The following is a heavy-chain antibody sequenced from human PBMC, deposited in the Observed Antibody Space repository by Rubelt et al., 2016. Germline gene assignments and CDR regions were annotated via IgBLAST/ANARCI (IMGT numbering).Heavy chain of an antibody. V-gene: IGHV1-2*02. D-gene: IGHD3-22*01. CDR3: ARFAIGGHSSGYLFDY. CDR1: GYTFTGYY. J-gene: IGHJ4*02. Sequence: QVQLVQSGAEVKKPGASVKVSCKASGYTFTGYYMHWVRQAPGQGLEWMGWINPNSGGTNYAQKLQGRVTMTRETSISTAYMELSRPGSDDTAVYYCARFAIGGHSSGYLFDYWGQGTLVTVSS. CDR2: INPNSGGT.